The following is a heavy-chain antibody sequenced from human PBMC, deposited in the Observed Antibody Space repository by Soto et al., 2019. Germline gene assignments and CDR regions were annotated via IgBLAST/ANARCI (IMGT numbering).Heavy chain of an antibody. CDR3: ARGRLTVTTENWFDP. CDR2: IYYSGST. Sequence: SETLSLTCTVSGGSISSGGYYWSWIRQHPGKGLEWIGYIYYSGSTYYNPSLKSRVTISVDTSKNQFSLKLSSVTAADTAVYYCARGRLTVTTENWFDPWGQGTLVTSPQ. V-gene: IGHV4-31*03. D-gene: IGHD4-4*01. J-gene: IGHJ5*02. CDR1: GGSISSGGYY.